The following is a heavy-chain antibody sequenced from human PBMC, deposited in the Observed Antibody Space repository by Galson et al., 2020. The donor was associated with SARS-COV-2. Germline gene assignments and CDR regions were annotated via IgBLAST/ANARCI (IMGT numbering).Heavy chain of an antibody. CDR3: ARSRQDVTMIVVAITAYYHYMDV. J-gene: IGHJ6*03. CDR2: INHSGST. D-gene: IGHD3-22*01. Sequence: SETLSLTCAVYGESFSDYYWSWIRQSPGKGLEWIGEINHSGSTKSSPSLKSRVTIAVDTSKNQFSLKLTSMTDADTAVYYCARSRQDVTMIVVAITAYYHYMDVWSKGTTVTISS. V-gene: IGHV4-34*01. CDR1: GESFSDYY.